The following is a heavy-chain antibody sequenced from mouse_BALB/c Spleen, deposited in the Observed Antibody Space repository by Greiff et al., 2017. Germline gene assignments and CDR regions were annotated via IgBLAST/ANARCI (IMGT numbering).Heavy chain of an antibody. D-gene: IGHD1-1*01. Sequence: QVQLKQSGAELVRPGVSVKISCKGSGYTFTDYAMHWVKQSHAKSLEWIGVISTYYGDASYNQKFKGKATMTVDKSSSTAYMELARLTSEDSAIYYCARGTVGRTYWYFDVWGAGTTVTVSS. CDR2: ISTYYGDA. V-gene: IGHV1S137*01. J-gene: IGHJ1*01. CDR3: ARGTVGRTYWYFDV. CDR1: GYTFTDYA.